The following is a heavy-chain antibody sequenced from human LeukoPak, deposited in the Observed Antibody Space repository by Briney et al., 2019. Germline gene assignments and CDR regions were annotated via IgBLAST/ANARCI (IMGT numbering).Heavy chain of an antibody. CDR2: IYYSGST. Sequence: SETLSLTCTVSGGSISSSSYYWGWIRQPPGKGLEWIGSIYYSGSTYYNPSHKSRVTISVDTSKNQFSLKLSSVTAADTAVYYCARRAAARPRLDAFDIWGQGTMVTVSS. CDR1: GGSISSSSYY. V-gene: IGHV4-39*01. J-gene: IGHJ3*02. CDR3: ARRAAARPRLDAFDI. D-gene: IGHD6-6*01.